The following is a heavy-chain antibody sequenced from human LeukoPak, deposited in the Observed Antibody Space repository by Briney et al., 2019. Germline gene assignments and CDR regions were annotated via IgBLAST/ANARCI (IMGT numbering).Heavy chain of an antibody. CDR1: GGSFSGYY. CDR2: INHSGST. Sequence: PSETLSLTCAVYGGSFSGYYWSWIRQPPGKGLEWIGEINHSGSTNYNPSLKSRVTISVDTSKNQFSLKLSSVTAADTAVYYCARSLIRGGYYYMDVWGKGTTVTISS. D-gene: IGHD3-10*01. J-gene: IGHJ6*03. CDR3: ARSLIRGGYYYMDV. V-gene: IGHV4-34*01.